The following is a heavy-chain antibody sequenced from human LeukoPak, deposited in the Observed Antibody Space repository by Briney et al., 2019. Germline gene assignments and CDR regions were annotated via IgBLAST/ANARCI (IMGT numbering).Heavy chain of an antibody. CDR2: MNPNSGNT. CDR3: ARSGYCSSISCYAGAFDI. D-gene: IGHD2-2*01. CDR1: GYTFTSYD. J-gene: IGHJ3*02. V-gene: IGHV1-8*02. Sequence: ASVKVSCKASGYTFTSYDINWVRQATGQGLEWMGWMNPNSGNTGYAQKLQGRVTMTTETSTSTAYMELRSLRSDDTAVYFCARSGYCSSISCYAGAFDIWGQGTVVTVSS.